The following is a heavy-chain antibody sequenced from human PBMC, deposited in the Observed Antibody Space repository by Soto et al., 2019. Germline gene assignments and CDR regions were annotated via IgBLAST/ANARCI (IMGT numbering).Heavy chain of an antibody. CDR3: ATSYGSGYRAFDY. J-gene: IGHJ4*02. D-gene: IGHD3-10*01. Sequence: QVQLVQSGAESKKPGSSVKVSCKASGDTFSFYTINWVRQAPGLGLEWMGRVNPILSMSNYAQKFQGRVTMTADKSTSSAYMELRSPRSEDTAFYYCATSYGSGYRAFDYWGQGALVTVSS. V-gene: IGHV1-69*02. CDR2: VNPILSMS. CDR1: GDTFSFYT.